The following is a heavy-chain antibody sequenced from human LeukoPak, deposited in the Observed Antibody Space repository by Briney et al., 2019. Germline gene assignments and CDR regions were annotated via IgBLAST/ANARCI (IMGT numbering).Heavy chain of an antibody. J-gene: IGHJ4*02. D-gene: IGHD2-15*01. CDR3: ARDWGAYCSGGSCHTSGVFDY. V-gene: IGHV3-7*01. Sequence: PGGSLRLSCAASGFTFSSYWMSWVRQAPGKGLEWVANIKQDGSEKYYVDSVKGRFTISRDNAKNSLYLQMNSLRAEDTAVYYCARDWGAYCSGGSCHTSGVFDYWGQGTLVTVSS. CDR1: GFTFSSYW. CDR2: IKQDGSEK.